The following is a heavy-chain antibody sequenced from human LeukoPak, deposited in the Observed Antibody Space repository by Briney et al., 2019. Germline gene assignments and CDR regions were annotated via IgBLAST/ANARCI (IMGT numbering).Heavy chain of an antibody. CDR3: ARENPVPAALINWFDP. J-gene: IGHJ5*02. V-gene: IGHV4-38-2*02. CDR2: IFHTGST. D-gene: IGHD2-2*01. CDR1: GDSISSGNY. Sequence: SETLSLTCTVSGDSISSGNYWGWIRQPPGQGLEWIGSIFHTGSTYFNLSLKSRVTISVDTSKNQFSLRLSSVTAADTAVYYCARENPVPAALINWFDPWGQGTLVTVSS.